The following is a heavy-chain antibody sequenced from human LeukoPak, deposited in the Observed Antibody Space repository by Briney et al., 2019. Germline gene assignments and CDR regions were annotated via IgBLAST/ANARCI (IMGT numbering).Heavy chain of an antibody. V-gene: IGHV3-48*03. CDR3: ARYSGGSWGYYYYMDV. D-gene: IGHD2-15*01. CDR1: GFTFSSYE. Sequence: GGSLRLSCAASGFTFSSYEMNWVRQAPGKGLEWVSYISSSGSTIYYADSVKGRFTISRDNAKNSLYLQMNSLRAEDTAVYYCARYSGGSWGYYYYMDVWGKGTTVTVSS. J-gene: IGHJ6*03. CDR2: ISSSGSTI.